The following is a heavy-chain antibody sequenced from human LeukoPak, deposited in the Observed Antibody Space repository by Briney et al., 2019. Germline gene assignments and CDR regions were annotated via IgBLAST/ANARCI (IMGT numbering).Heavy chain of an antibody. CDR3: ARLAVARFGTYYDFWSGYYSDAFDI. CDR2: IYYSGST. J-gene: IGHJ3*02. CDR1: GGSISSSSYY. V-gene: IGHV4-39*01. D-gene: IGHD3-3*01. Sequence: SETLSLTCTVSGGSISSSSYYWGWIRQPPGKGLEWIGSIYYSGSTYYNPSLKSRVTISVDTSKNQLSLKLSSVTAADTAVYYCARLAVARFGTYYDFWSGYYSDAFDIWGQGTMVTVSS.